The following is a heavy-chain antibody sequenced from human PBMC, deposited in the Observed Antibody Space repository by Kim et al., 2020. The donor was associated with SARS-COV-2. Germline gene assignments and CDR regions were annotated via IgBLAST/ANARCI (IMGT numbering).Heavy chain of an antibody. CDR1: GFSFSNAW. J-gene: IGHJ4*02. CDR3: TTVIGYYDSGCYCRGNDN. CDR2: IKSKTDGGTT. Sequence: GGSLRLSCAGSGFSFSNAWMSWVRQAPGKGLEWVGRIKSKTDGGTTDYAAPVKGRFTISRDDSKNTLYLQMNSLKTEDTAVYYCTTVIGYYDSGCYCRGNDNWGQGALFTVSS. V-gene: IGHV3-15*01. D-gene: IGHD3-10*01.